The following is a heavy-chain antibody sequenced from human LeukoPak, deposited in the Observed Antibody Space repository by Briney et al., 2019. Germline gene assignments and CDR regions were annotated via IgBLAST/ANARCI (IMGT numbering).Heavy chain of an antibody. CDR1: GYTFTSYG. J-gene: IGHJ3*02. CDR2: ISAYNGNT. V-gene: IGHV1-18*01. Sequence: ASVKVSCKASGYTFTSYGISWVRQAPGQGLEWMGWISAYNGNTNYAQKFQGRVTITADKSTSTAYMELSSLRSEDTAVYYCARDEAGYIRGGTLDAFDIWGQGTMVTVSS. CDR3: ARDEAGYIRGGTLDAFDI. D-gene: IGHD5-24*01.